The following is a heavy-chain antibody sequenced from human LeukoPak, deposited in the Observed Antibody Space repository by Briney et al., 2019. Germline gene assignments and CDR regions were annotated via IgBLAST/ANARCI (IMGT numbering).Heavy chain of an antibody. J-gene: IGHJ4*02. V-gene: IGHV3-49*03. D-gene: IGHD1/OR15-1a*01. CDR3: TAGTGKTDFDY. Sequence: GSLRLSCTASGFTFGDYAMSWFRQAPGKGLEWVGFIRSKAYGGTTEYAASVKGRFTISRDDSKSIAYLQMNSLKTEDTAVYYCTAGTGKTDFDYWGQGTLVTVSS. CDR1: GFTFGDYA. CDR2: IRSKAYGGTT.